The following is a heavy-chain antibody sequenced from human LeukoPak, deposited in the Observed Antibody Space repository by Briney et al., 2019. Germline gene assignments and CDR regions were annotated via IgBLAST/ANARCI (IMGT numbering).Heavy chain of an antibody. J-gene: IGHJ4*02. V-gene: IGHV1-2*02. D-gene: IGHD2-8*01. Sequence: ASVKVSCKAFGYTFTDYHMHWVRQAPGQGLEWMGWINPNSGDTNYAQKFQGRVAMTRDTTISTAYMELSRLRSDDTAVFYCATLMAHLDYWGQGTLVTVSS. CDR3: ATLMAHLDY. CDR1: GYTFTDYH. CDR2: INPNSGDT.